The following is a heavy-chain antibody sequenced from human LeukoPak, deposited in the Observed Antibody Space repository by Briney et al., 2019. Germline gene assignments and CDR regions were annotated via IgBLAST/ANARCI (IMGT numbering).Heavy chain of an antibody. CDR1: GFTFSRYG. CDR2: IRSKAYGRTT. D-gene: IGHD3-22*01. J-gene: IGHJ4*02. CDR3: TRERHYDSSGYLDY. V-gene: IGHV3-49*04. Sequence: PGGSLRLFCAASGFTFSRYGMHWVRQAPGKGLEWVGFIRSKAYGRTTEYAASVKGRFTISRDDSKSIAYLQMNSLKTEDTAVYYCTRERHYDSSGYLDYWGQGTLVTVSS.